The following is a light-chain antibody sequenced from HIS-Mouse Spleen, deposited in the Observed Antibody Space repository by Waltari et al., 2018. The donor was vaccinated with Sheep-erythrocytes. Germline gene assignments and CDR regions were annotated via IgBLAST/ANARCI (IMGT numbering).Light chain of an antibody. Sequence: QSALTQPRSVSGSPGQSVTIPCTGTSSDVCGYNYVAWYQQPPGKSPKLMIYDVSNRPSGVPDRFSGSKSGNTASLTISGLQAEDEADYYCCSYAGSYNHVFATGTKVTVL. J-gene: IGLJ1*01. CDR1: SSDVCGYNY. V-gene: IGLV2-11*01. CDR3: CSYAGSYNHV. CDR2: DVS.